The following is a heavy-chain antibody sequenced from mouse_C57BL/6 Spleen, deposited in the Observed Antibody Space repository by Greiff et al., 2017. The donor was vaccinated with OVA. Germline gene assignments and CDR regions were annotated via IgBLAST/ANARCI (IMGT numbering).Heavy chain of an antibody. V-gene: IGHV1-53*01. CDR3: AKAGYSKYFDD. Sequence: QVQLQQPGPELVKPGASVTLSCKASGYTFTSYRMHWVKQRPGKGLEWIGNINPSNGGTIYNEQFKSKATLTVDKSYSTAYMQISSLTSEDSAVYYSAKAGYSKYFDDWGTGTTVTVSS. CDR1: GYTFTSYR. J-gene: IGHJ1*03. D-gene: IGHD2-5*01. CDR2: INPSNGGT.